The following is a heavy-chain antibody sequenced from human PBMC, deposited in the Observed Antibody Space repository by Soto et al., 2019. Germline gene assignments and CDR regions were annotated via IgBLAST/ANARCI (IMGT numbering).Heavy chain of an antibody. J-gene: IGHJ4*02. CDR3: ATSRVVVAANSFRY. CDR2: ITCAGGRT. CDR1: RFSLSSYA. Sequence: GRSMRLPWSACRFSLSSYALRWVRQTPGKRLPQVSAITCAGGRTYYTDSLKGRFTTSRDKSKNSLYLQMNSLRATDTPVHYWATSRVVVAANSFRYWGQGTLGTVGS. V-gene: IGHV3-23*01. D-gene: IGHD2-15*01.